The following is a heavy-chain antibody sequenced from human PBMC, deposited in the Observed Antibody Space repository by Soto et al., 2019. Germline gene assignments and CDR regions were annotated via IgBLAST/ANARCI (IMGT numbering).Heavy chain of an antibody. CDR2: ISYDGSNK. D-gene: IGHD3-9*01. CDR3: AKVYQLRYFDWLLPKHDAFDI. Sequence: QVQLVESGGGVVQPGRSLRLSCAASGFTFSSYGMHWVRQAPGKGLEWVAVISYDGSNKYYADSVKGRFTISRDNSKNTLYLQMNSLRAEDTAVYYCAKVYQLRYFDWLLPKHDAFDIWGQGTMVTVSS. V-gene: IGHV3-30*18. J-gene: IGHJ3*02. CDR1: GFTFSSYG.